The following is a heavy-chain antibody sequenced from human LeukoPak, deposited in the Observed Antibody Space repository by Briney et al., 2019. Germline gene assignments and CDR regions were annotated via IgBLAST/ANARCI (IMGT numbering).Heavy chain of an antibody. CDR1: GGTFSSYA. Sequence: GASVKVSCKASGGTFSSYAISWVRQAPGQGLEWMGGIIPIFGTANYAQKFQGRVTITADESTSTAYMELSSLGSEDTAVYYCAGTYDSRNGYFDYWGQGTLVTVSS. CDR2: IIPIFGTA. D-gene: IGHD3-22*01. CDR3: AGTYDSRNGYFDY. V-gene: IGHV1-69*13. J-gene: IGHJ4*02.